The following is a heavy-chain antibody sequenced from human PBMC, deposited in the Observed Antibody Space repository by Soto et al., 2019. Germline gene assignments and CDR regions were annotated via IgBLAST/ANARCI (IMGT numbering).Heavy chain of an antibody. D-gene: IGHD1-26*01. J-gene: IGHJ4*02. CDR3: ARDDEGGSDCDLGY. CDR1: GFNISSHA. CDR2: ILSAGSNK. V-gene: IGHV3-30-3*01. Sequence: QVQLVESGGGVVQPGRSLRLSCAVSGFNISSHAMHWVRQAPGKGLEWVALILSAGSNKYYSDSVKGRFTTSRANSKNTMYLQMNSLSVEDTAVYYCARDDEGGSDCDLGYWGQGALVTVSS.